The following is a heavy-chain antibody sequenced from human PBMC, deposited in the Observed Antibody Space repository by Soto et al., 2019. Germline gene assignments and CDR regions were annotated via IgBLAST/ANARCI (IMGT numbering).Heavy chain of an antibody. CDR2: ISGSGGST. J-gene: IGHJ2*01. V-gene: IGHV3-23*01. CDR1: GFTFSSYA. Sequence: XGSLILSCSASGFTFSSYAMSWVRQAPGKGLEWVSAISGSGGSTYYADSVKGRFTISRDNSKNTLYLQMNSLRAEDTAVYYCAKAEQWLVFWYFDLWGRGTLVTVSS. CDR3: AKAEQWLVFWYFDL. D-gene: IGHD6-19*01.